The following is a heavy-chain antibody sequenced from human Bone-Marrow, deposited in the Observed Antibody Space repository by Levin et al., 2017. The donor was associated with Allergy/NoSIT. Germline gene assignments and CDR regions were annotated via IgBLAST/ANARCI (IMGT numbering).Heavy chain of an antibody. CDR1: GYTFTNYH. Sequence: GESLKISCTASGYTFTNYHMHWVRQAAGQGLEWMGMINPSGGATFYAQKFQGRVTVTRDTSTSTVYMELSSLRSEDTAVYYCARDGGRFGDSAHWGQGTLVTVSS. V-gene: IGHV1-46*01. CDR3: ARDGGRFGDSAH. J-gene: IGHJ4*02. D-gene: IGHD4-17*01. CDR2: INPSGGAT.